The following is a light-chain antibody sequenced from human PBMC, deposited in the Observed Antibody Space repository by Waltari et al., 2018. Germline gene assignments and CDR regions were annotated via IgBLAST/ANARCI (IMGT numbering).Light chain of an antibody. J-gene: IGKJ4*01. CDR2: AAS. Sequence: DIQMTQSPSSLSASIGDRVTITCRASQSITTYLNWYQQKPGKAPKLLLYAASSLQSGVPSRVSGSGAGTDFTLTISSLQPEDFATYSCQESYKTPPTFGGGTKVEIK. V-gene: IGKV1-39*01. CDR1: QSITTY. CDR3: QESYKTPPT.